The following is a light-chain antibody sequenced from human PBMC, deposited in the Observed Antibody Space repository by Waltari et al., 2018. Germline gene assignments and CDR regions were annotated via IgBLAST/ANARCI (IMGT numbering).Light chain of an antibody. CDR2: DVN. Sequence: QSALTQPPSASGSPGQSVTISCTGTSSDVGGYDYVSWYQQHPGKAPKLMIYDVNKRPSGVPDRFSGSKSGNPAPLTVSGLQAEDEADYFCNSYAGSKHYVFGTGTKVTVL. J-gene: IGLJ1*01. V-gene: IGLV2-8*01. CDR3: NSYAGSKHYV. CDR1: SSDVGGYDY.